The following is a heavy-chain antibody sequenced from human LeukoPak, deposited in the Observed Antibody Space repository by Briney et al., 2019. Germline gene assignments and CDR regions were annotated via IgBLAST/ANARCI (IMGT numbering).Heavy chain of an antibody. CDR3: ARVEVGGRWLQPGYFDY. V-gene: IGHV4-4*07. Sequence: SETLSLTCTVSGGSISSYYWSWIRQPAGKGLEWIGRIYTSGSTNYIPSLKSRVTMSVDTSKNQFSLKLSSVTAADTAVYYCARVEVGGRWLQPGYFDYWGQGTLVTVSS. CDR1: GGSISSYY. J-gene: IGHJ4*02. CDR2: IYTSGST. D-gene: IGHD5-24*01.